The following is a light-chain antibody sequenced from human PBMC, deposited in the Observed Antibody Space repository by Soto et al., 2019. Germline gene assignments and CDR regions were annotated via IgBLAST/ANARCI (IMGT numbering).Light chain of an antibody. Sequence: EIVLTQSPGTLSLSPGERATLSCRASQSVNSNYLAWYQQKPGQAPRLLIYGASSRATGVPNRFSGSGSGTDFTLTISSLEPEDFAVYYCQQYDLALNFGPGTKVEIK. J-gene: IGKJ3*01. V-gene: IGKV3-20*01. CDR1: QSVNSNY. CDR2: GAS. CDR3: QQYDLALN.